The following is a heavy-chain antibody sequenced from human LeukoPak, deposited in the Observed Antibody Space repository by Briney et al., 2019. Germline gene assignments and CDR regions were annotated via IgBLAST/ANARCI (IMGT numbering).Heavy chain of an antibody. CDR2: MNPNSGNT. J-gene: IGHJ4*02. CDR1: GYTFTSYD. V-gene: IGHV1-8*02. Sequence: ASVKVSCKASGYTFTSYDINWVRQATGQGLEWMGWMNPNSGNTDYAQKLQGRVTMTTDTSRSTAYMELRSLRSDDTAVYYCARDRSLVPVGAEPLGYWGQGTLVTVSS. CDR3: ARDRSLVPVGAEPLGY. D-gene: IGHD1-26*01.